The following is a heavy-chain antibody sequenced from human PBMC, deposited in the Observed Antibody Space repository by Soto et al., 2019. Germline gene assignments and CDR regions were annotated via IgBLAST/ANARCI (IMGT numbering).Heavy chain of an antibody. CDR3: AKDSVRYCSGGSCYLFDY. J-gene: IGHJ4*02. V-gene: IGHV3-30*18. D-gene: IGHD2-15*01. CDR1: GFTFSSYG. Sequence: QVQLVESGGGVVQPGRSLRLSCAASGFTFSSYGMHWVRQAPGKGLEWVAGISYDGSNKYYADSVNGRFTISRDNSKNTLYLQMNSLRAEDTAVYYCAKDSVRYCSGGSCYLFDYWGQGTLVTVSS. CDR2: ISYDGSNK.